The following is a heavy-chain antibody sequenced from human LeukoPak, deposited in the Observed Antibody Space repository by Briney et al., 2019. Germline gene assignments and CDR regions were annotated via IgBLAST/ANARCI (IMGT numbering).Heavy chain of an antibody. D-gene: IGHD3-3*01. CDR2: ISSSGSTI. CDR3: AKHTYYDFWSGYDGGKYYFDY. Sequence: GGSLRLSCAASGFTFSSYEMNWVRQAPGKGLEWVSYISSSGSTIYYADSVKGRFTISRDNSKNTLYLQMNSLRAEDTAVYYCAKHTYYDFWSGYDGGKYYFDYWGQGTLVTVSS. CDR1: GFTFSSYE. J-gene: IGHJ4*02. V-gene: IGHV3-48*03.